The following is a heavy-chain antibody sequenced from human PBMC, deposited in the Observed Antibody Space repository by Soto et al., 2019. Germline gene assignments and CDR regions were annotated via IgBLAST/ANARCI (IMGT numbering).Heavy chain of an antibody. D-gene: IGHD3-3*01. J-gene: IGHJ4*02. V-gene: IGHV4-31*02. CDR2: IYYSGST. CDR1: GGSISSGGYY. Sequence: SETLSLTCTVSGGSISSGGYYWSWIRQHPGKGLEWIGYIYYSGSTYYNPSLKSRVTISVDTSKNQFSLKLSSVTAADTAVYYCARALRTSGVVSVNFDYWGQGTLVTVSS. CDR3: ARALRTSGVVSVNFDY.